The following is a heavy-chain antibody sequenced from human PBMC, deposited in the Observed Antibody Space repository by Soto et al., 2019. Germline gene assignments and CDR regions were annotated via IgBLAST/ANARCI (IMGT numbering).Heavy chain of an antibody. CDR2: IWYDGSNK. Sequence: GGSLRLSCAASGFTFSSYGMHWVRQAPGKGLEWVAVIWYDGSNKYYADSVKGRFTISRDNSKNTLYLQMNSLRAEDTAVYYCASVCPGGKPGIAAAGSVRSKEGMYYYGMDVWGQGTTVTVSS. V-gene: IGHV3-33*01. J-gene: IGHJ6*02. D-gene: IGHD6-13*01. CDR3: ASVCPGGKPGIAAAGSVRSKEGMYYYGMDV. CDR1: GFTFSSYG.